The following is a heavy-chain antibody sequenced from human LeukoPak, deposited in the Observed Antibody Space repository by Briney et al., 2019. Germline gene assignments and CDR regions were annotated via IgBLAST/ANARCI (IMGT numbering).Heavy chain of an antibody. Sequence: GGSLRLSCAASGFTFSSYAMHWVRQAPGKGLEWVAVISYDGSNKYYADSVKGRFTISRDNSKNTLYLQMNSLRAEDMAVYYCARANSDNDRYSSGWYILDYWGQGTLVTVSS. CDR2: ISYDGSNK. D-gene: IGHD6-19*01. V-gene: IGHV3-30-3*01. CDR3: ARANSDNDRYSSGWYILDY. CDR1: GFTFSSYA. J-gene: IGHJ4*02.